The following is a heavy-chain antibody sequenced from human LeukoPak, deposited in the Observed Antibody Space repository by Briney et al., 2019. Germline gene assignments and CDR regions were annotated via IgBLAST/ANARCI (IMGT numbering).Heavy chain of an antibody. CDR2: IYYSGSA. Sequence: SETLSLTCAVSGASFSTSAYSWTWIRQPPGKGLEWIGYIYYSGSAYYNPSLKSRVTMSVDTSKNQFSLKLSSVTAADTAVYYCVRSNYLNFDYWGHGTLVTVSS. V-gene: IGHV4-30-4*07. D-gene: IGHD5-24*01. CDR1: GASFSTSAYS. CDR3: VRSNYLNFDY. J-gene: IGHJ4*01.